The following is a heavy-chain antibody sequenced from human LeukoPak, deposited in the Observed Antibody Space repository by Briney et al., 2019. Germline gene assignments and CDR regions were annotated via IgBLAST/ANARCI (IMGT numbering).Heavy chain of an antibody. Sequence: SETLSLTCAVYGGSFSGYYWSWIRQPPGKGLEWIGEINHSGSTNYNPSLKGRVTISVDTSKNQFSLKLSSVTAADTAVYYCARGVSGSYINWFDPWGQGTLVTVSS. CDR1: GGSFSGYY. CDR2: INHSGST. D-gene: IGHD1-26*01. V-gene: IGHV4-34*01. J-gene: IGHJ5*02. CDR3: ARGVSGSYINWFDP.